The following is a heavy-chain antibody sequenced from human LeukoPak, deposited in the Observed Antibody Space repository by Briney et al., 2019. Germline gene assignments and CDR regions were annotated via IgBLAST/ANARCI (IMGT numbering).Heavy chain of an antibody. J-gene: IGHJ4*02. D-gene: IGHD6-25*01. V-gene: IGHV4-39*07. CDR2: VHYDGRT. Sequence: KSSETLSLTCTVSGDPISGSRPWGWVRQPPGKGLEWIGNVHYDGRTATNPSHKSRVTISLDTSTNQFSLKINSVTANDTALYYCARVGTAAGFDLWGQGILVTLSS. CDR3: ARVGTAAGFDL. CDR1: GDPISGSRP.